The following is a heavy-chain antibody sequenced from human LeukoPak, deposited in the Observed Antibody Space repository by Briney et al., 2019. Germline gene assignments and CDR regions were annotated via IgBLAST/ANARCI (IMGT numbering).Heavy chain of an antibody. CDR1: GYTFPTYN. V-gene: IGHV1-2*02. Sequence: GASVKLSCKASGYTFPTYNIQCARQAPGQGLKWMGWITPSSGGTNYAQKFQGRVTMTRDTSISTAYMELSRLRSDDTAAYSCARGRGGGYFDFWGQETLVTVSS. J-gene: IGHJ4*02. CDR2: ITPSSGGT. D-gene: IGHD2-15*01. CDR3: ARGRGGGYFDF.